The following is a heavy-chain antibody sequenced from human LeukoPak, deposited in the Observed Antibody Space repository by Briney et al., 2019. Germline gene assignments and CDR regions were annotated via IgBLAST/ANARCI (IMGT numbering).Heavy chain of an antibody. V-gene: IGHV4-34*01. D-gene: IGHD1-7*01. Sequence: PSETLSLTCAVYGGSFNGYYWGWIRQPPGKGREWIGEINHSGSTNYNPSLKSRVTISVDTSKNQFSLKLSSVTAADTAVYYCAGLRTFDYWGQGTLVTVSS. J-gene: IGHJ4*02. CDR1: GGSFNGYY. CDR3: AGLRTFDY. CDR2: INHSGST.